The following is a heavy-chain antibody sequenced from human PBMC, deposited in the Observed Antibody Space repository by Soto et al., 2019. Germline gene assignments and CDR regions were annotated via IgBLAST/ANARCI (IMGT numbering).Heavy chain of an antibody. CDR3: AKAINTGGYSGSYPIYYYYGMDV. V-gene: IGHV3-23*01. J-gene: IGHJ6*02. Sequence: EVQLLESGGGLVQPGGSLRLSCAASGFTFSSYAMSWVRQAPGKGLEWVSAISGSGGSTYYADSVKGRFTISRDNAKNTLYLQMNSLRAEDTAVYYCAKAINTGGYSGSYPIYYYYGMDVWGQGTTVTVSS. CDR2: ISGSGGST. D-gene: IGHD1-26*01. CDR1: GFTFSSYA.